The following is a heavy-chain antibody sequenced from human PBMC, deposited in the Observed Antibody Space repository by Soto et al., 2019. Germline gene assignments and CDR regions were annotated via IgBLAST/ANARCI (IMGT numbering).Heavy chain of an antibody. Sequence: QLQLQESGPGLVKPSETLSLTCTVSGGSISSSSYYWGWIRQPPGKGLEWIGSIYYSGSTYYNPSLKSRVTISVDTSKNQFSLKLSSVTAADTAVYYCASPPGYCSSTSCSFDYWGQGTLVTVSS. V-gene: IGHV4-39*01. CDR2: IYYSGST. J-gene: IGHJ4*02. CDR1: GGSISSSSYY. CDR3: ASPPGYCSSTSCSFDY. D-gene: IGHD2-2*01.